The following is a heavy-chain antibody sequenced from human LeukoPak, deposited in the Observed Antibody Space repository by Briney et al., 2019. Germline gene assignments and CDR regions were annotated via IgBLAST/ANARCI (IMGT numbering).Heavy chain of an antibody. V-gene: IGHV1-2*02. CDR3: ARGEMGRYYYGSGSSPGAY. Sequence: ASVKVSCKASGYTFTGYYMHWVRQAPGQGLEWMGWINPNSGGTNYAQKFQGRVTMTMDTSISTAYMELSRLRSDDTAVYYCARGEMGRYYYGSGSSPGAYWGQGTLVTVSS. CDR2: INPNSGGT. D-gene: IGHD3-10*01. J-gene: IGHJ4*02. CDR1: GYTFTGYY.